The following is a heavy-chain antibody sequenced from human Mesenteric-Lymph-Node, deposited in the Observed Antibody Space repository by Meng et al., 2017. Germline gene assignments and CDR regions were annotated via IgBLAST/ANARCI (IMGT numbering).Heavy chain of an antibody. CDR3: ASWSSGYTMRVKGFDY. CDR1: GGSFSGYY. Sequence: QVQLQQWGAGLLKPSETLSLTCAVYGGSFSGYYWSWIRQPPGKGLEWIGEINHSGSTNYNPSPKSRVTISVDTSKNQFSLKLSSVTAADTAVYYCASWSSGYTMRVKGFDYWGQGTLVTVSS. D-gene: IGHD3-22*01. V-gene: IGHV4-34*01. CDR2: INHSGST. J-gene: IGHJ4*02.